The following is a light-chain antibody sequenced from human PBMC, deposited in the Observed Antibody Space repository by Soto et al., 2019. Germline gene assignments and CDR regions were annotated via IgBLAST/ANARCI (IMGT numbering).Light chain of an antibody. Sequence: QSTVTQPATVSGSTGQAVTSSCAGTSSDIGSYNFVSWYQQHPGKAPELLIYDVSSRPSGVSGVSDRFSGSKSGNTASLTISGLQAEDEADYYCSSFTSTSSYIFGSGTKVTVL. CDR2: DVS. V-gene: IGLV2-14*01. J-gene: IGLJ1*01. CDR1: SSDIGSYNF. CDR3: SSFTSTSSYI.